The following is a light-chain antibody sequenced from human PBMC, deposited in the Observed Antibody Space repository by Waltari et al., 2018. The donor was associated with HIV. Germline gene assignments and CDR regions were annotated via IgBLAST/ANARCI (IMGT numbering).Light chain of an antibody. J-gene: IGLJ2*01. Sequence: QSVLTQPPSAFGTPGQRVTLSCSGSSSNIGNNYVSWYRQIPGTAPKVLIYRNNQRPSGVPDRFSGSKSGTSASLAISGLRSEDEADYYCAAWDDSLSGPIFGGGTKLTVL. CDR2: RNN. V-gene: IGLV1-47*01. CDR3: AAWDDSLSGPI. CDR1: SSNIGNNY.